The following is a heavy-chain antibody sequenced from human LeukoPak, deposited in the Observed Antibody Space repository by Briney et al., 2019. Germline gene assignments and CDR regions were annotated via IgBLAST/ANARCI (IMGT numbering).Heavy chain of an antibody. D-gene: IGHD5-12*01. CDR3: ARDEGGYDFF. CDR2: ISGFGDT. V-gene: IGHV3-66*03. CDR1: AFTVRTSY. Sequence: PVGSLRLSCAASAFTVRTSYMTWVRQAPGKGLEWVSVISGFGDTYYADSVKGRFTISRDNAKNSLYLQMNSLRAEDTAVYYCARDEGGYDFFWGQGTLVTVSS. J-gene: IGHJ4*02.